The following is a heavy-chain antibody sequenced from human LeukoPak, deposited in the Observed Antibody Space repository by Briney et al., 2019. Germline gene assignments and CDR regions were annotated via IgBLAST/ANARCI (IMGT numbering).Heavy chain of an antibody. V-gene: IGHV3-53*01. D-gene: IGHD3-10*01. CDR2: IYSGGST. CDR1: GFTVSSNY. CDR3: ASGSGSYRTPYYYMDV. J-gene: IGHJ6*03. Sequence: GGSLRLSCAASGFTVSSNYMSWVRQAPGKGLEWVSIIYSGGSTYYADSVKGRFTISRDNSKNTLYLQMNSLKAEDTAVYYCASGSGSYRTPYYYMDVWGKGTTVTVSS.